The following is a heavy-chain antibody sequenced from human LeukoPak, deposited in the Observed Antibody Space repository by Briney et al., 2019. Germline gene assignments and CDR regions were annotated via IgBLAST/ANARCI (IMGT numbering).Heavy chain of an antibody. J-gene: IGHJ4*02. V-gene: IGHV3-30*18. CDR3: AKGAANSGYYDPFDY. CDR2: ISYDGSNK. CDR1: GFTFSSYG. D-gene: IGHD3-3*01. Sequence: GGSLRLSCAASGFTFSSYGMHWVRQAPGKGLEWVAVISYDGSNKYYADSVKGRFTISRDNSKNTLYLQMNSLRAEDTAVYYCAKGAANSGYYDPFDYWGQGTLVTVSS.